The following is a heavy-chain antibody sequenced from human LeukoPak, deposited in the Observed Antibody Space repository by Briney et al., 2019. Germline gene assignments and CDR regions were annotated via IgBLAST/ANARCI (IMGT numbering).Heavy chain of an antibody. Sequence: KAGGSLRLSCAASAFTFSDYYMSWIRQAPGKGLEWVSYISSSGSTIYYADSVKGRFTISRDNAQNALYLQMTGLRAEDTAVYYCARLTTGNPYWFDPWGQGTLVTVSS. J-gene: IGHJ5*02. CDR1: AFTFSDYY. D-gene: IGHD1-1*01. CDR3: ARLTTGNPYWFDP. V-gene: IGHV3-11*01. CDR2: ISSSGSTI.